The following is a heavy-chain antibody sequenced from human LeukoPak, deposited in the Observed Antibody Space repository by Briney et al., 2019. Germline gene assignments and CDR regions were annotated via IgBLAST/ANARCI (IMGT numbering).Heavy chain of an antibody. J-gene: IGHJ5*02. V-gene: IGHV4-59*01. CDR2: IYYSGST. D-gene: IGHD3-10*01. Sequence: PSETLSLTCTVSGGSISSYYWSWIRQPPGKGLEWIGYIYYSGSTDYNPSLKSRVTMSVDTSKNQFSLKLSSVTAADTAVYSCARGSVRGEFDPWGQGTLVTVSS. CDR1: GGSISSYY. CDR3: ARGSVRGEFDP.